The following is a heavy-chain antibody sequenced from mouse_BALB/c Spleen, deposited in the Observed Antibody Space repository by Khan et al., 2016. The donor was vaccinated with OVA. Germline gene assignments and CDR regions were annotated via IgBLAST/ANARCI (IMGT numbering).Heavy chain of an antibody. D-gene: IGHD1-1*01. V-gene: IGHV1S136*01. J-gene: IGHJ3*01. CDR2: INPYNDGT. CDR1: GYTFTSYV. Sequence: VQLKESGPELVKPGASVKMSCKASGYTFTSYVMHWVKQKPGQGLEWIGYINPYNDGTKYNEKFKGKATLTSDKSSSTAYMELSSLTSEDSAVYYGEGRDYFGGSSFAYWGKGTLVTVS. CDR3: EGRDYFGGSSFAY.